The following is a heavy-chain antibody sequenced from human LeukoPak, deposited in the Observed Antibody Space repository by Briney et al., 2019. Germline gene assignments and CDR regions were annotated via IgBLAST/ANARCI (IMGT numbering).Heavy chain of an antibody. CDR2: IYHSGST. J-gene: IGHJ1*01. Sequence: PSGTLSLTCAVSGGSIRSSNWWSWVRQPPGKGLEWIGEIYHSGSTNYNPSLKSRVTISVDTSKNQFTLKLSSVTAADTAVYYCARGGWYPESFQHWGQGALVTVSS. CDR1: GGSIRSSNW. V-gene: IGHV4-4*02. CDR3: ARGGWYPESFQH. D-gene: IGHD6-19*01.